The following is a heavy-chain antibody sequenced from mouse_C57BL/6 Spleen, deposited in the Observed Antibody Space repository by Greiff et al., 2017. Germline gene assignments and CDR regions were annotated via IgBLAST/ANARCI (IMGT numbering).Heavy chain of an antibody. CDR1: GYTFTSYW. Sequence: QVQLKQPGAELVRPGSSVKLSCKASGYTFTSYWMHWVKQRPIQGLEWIGNIDPSDSETHYNQKFKDKATLTVDKSSSTAYMQLSSLTSEDAAVYYCARGPQVTLDYWGQGTTLTVSS. V-gene: IGHV1-52*01. J-gene: IGHJ2*01. D-gene: IGHD3-2*02. CDR3: ARGPQVTLDY. CDR2: IDPSDSET.